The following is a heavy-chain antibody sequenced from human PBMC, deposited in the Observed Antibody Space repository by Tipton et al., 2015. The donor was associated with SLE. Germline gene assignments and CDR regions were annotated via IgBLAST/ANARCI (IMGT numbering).Heavy chain of an antibody. Sequence: TLSLTCSLSGGSISRYYWSWIRQPPGKGLEWIGYIYYSGSTNYNPPLNSRITISLDRSKNQFSLNLTSATAADTAVYYCTRGGFREPDYFYYGMDVWGQGTPVTVSS. J-gene: IGHJ6*02. CDR3: TRGGFREPDYFYYGMDV. CDR2: IYYSGST. D-gene: IGHD3-10*01. V-gene: IGHV4-59*12. CDR1: GGSISRYY.